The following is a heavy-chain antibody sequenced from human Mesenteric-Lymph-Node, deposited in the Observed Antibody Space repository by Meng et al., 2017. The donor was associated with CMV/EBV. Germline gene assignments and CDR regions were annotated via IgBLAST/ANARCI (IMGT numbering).Heavy chain of an antibody. CDR1: GFNFIGYG. J-gene: IGHJ6*02. CDR3: ARVSSEDFWSGRYPSGCYGMDV. D-gene: IGHD3-3*01. V-gene: IGHV3-30*02. CDR2: IRYDGSYK. Sequence: GESLKISCAASGFNFIGYGMHWVRQAPGKGLEWLAFIRYDGSYKFYGESVKGRFTVSRDNAKNSLYLQMNSLRVEDTAVYYCARVSSEDFWSGRYPSGCYGMDVWGQGTTVTVSS.